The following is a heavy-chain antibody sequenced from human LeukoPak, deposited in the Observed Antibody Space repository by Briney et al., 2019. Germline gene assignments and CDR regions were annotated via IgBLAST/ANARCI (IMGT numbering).Heavy chain of an antibody. CDR2: ITGSGGST. V-gene: IGHV3-23*01. Sequence: SGGSLRLSCAASGFTFSSYGMSWVRQAPGKGLEWVSTITGSGGSTYYADSVKGRFTISRDTSKNTLYLQMNSLRAEDTAVYYCARGDYGSGSLGIDYWGQGTLVTVSS. D-gene: IGHD3-10*01. CDR1: GFTFSSYG. CDR3: ARGDYGSGSLGIDY. J-gene: IGHJ4*02.